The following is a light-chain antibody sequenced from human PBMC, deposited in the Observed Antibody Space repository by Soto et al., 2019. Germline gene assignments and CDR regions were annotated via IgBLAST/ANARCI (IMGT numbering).Light chain of an antibody. CDR2: EVT. V-gene: IGLV2-14*01. CDR1: SSDVGSYDY. J-gene: IGLJ1*01. CDR3: SSHTSVNTRV. Sequence: QSVLTQPASVSGSPGQSIAISCTGTSSDVGSYDYVSWYQQHPDKAPKLMIYEVTQRPSGVSNRFSGSKSGNTASLTISGLQAEDEADYSCSSHTSVNTRVFGTGTKLTVL.